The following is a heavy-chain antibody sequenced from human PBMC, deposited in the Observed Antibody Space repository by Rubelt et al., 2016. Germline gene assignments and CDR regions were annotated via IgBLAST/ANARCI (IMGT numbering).Heavy chain of an antibody. CDR2: INHSGST. V-gene: IGHV4-34*01. CDR1: GGSFSGYY. CDR3: ARGDVWSGYYGRYGMDV. Sequence: QVQLQQWGAGLLKPSETLSLTCAVYGGSFSGYYWSWIRKPPGKGLEWIGEINHSGSTNYNPSLTSRVTISVDTSKNQFSLRLGCVTAADTAVYYCARGDVWSGYYGRYGMDVWGQGTTVTVSS. D-gene: IGHD3-3*01. J-gene: IGHJ6*02.